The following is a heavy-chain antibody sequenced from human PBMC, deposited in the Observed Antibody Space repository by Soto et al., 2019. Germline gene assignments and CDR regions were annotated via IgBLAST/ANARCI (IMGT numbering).Heavy chain of an antibody. J-gene: IGHJ6*02. V-gene: IGHV4-59*08. CDR1: GASISSYY. CDR3: ARQMFIGGMDV. D-gene: IGHD2-15*01. CDR2: IYYSGST. Sequence: SETLSLTCTVSGASISSYYWSWIRQPPGKGLEWIGYIYYSGSTNYNPSLKSRVTISADTSKNQFSLRLSSVTAADTAMYHCARQMFIGGMDVWGQGTTVTVSS.